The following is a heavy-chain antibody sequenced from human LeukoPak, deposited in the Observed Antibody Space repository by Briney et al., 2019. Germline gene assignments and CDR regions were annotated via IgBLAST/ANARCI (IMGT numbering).Heavy chain of an antibody. Sequence: PGTSVKVSCKASGYTFTDYYMHWVRQAPGQGLEWMGWISAYNGNTNYAQKLQGRVTMTTDTSTSTAYMELRSLRSDDTAVYYCARDLLKRYYDSSGYYFPDAFDIWGQGTMVTVSS. CDR2: ISAYNGNT. D-gene: IGHD3-22*01. CDR3: ARDLLKRYYDSSGYYFPDAFDI. CDR1: GYTFTDYY. V-gene: IGHV1-18*04. J-gene: IGHJ3*02.